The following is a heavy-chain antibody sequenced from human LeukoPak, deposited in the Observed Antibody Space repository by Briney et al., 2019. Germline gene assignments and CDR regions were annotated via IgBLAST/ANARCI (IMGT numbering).Heavy chain of an antibody. Sequence: PSETRSLTCTVSGGSISSYYWSWIRQPPGKGLEWIGYIYYSGSTNYNPSLKSRVTISVDTSKNQFSLKLSSVTAADTAVYYCARQGGGLRYFDLWGRGTLVTLSS. J-gene: IGHJ2*01. CDR3: ARQGGGLRYFDL. V-gene: IGHV4-59*08. CDR1: GGSISSYY. D-gene: IGHD4-23*01. CDR2: IYYSGST.